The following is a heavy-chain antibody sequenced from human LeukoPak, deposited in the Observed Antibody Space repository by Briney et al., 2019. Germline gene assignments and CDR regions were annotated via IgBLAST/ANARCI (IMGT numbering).Heavy chain of an antibody. CDR2: INSDGSGT. Sequence: PGGSLRLSCAASGFTFSNYWMHWVRQAPGKGLVWVSRINSDGSGTTYADSVRGRFTISRDNAKNTLYLQVNGLRAEDTAVYYCARTEGTVAYDSWGQGTLVTVSS. V-gene: IGHV3-74*01. CDR3: ARTEGTVAYDS. J-gene: IGHJ5*01. D-gene: IGHD4-23*01. CDR1: GFTFSNYW.